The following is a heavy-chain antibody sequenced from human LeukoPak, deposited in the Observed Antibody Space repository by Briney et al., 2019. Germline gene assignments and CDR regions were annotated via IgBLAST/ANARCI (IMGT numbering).Heavy chain of an antibody. Sequence: PSETLSLTCTVSGGSISSYYWSWIRQPPGKGLEWIGYIYYSGSTNYNPSLKSRVTISVDASKNQYSLKLSSVTAADTAVYYCARELPYYDILTGYYNNWFDPWGQGTLVTVSS. CDR1: GGSISSYY. CDR3: ARELPYYDILTGYYNNWFDP. J-gene: IGHJ5*02. V-gene: IGHV4-59*01. CDR2: IYYSGST. D-gene: IGHD3-9*01.